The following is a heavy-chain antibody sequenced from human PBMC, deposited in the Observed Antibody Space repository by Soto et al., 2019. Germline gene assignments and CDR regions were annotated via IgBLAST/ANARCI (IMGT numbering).Heavy chain of an antibody. CDR3: AKSVLGAGPY. CDR1: GFTFSNYA. V-gene: IGHV3-23*01. Sequence: GGSLRLSCAGSGFTFSNYAMSWVRQAPGRGLEWVSAISGSGGSTYYADSVKGRFTISRDNSKNTLFLQMNSLRVEDTAVYYCAKSVLGAGPYWGLGTLVTVSS. D-gene: IGHD6-13*01. J-gene: IGHJ4*02. CDR2: ISGSGGST.